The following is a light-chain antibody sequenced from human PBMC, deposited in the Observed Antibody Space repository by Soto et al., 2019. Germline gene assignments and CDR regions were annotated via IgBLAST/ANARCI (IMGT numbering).Light chain of an antibody. J-gene: IGLJ1*01. V-gene: IGLV2-14*03. CDR2: DVS. CDR1: SSDVGGYSY. Sequence: QSVLTQPASVSGSPGQSITISRTGTSSDVGGYSYVSWYQQHPGKAPKLMIYDVSNRPSGVSNRFSASKSGNTASLTISGLQAEDEAEYYCSSYASSTTFVFGTGTKVTVL. CDR3: SSYASSTTFV.